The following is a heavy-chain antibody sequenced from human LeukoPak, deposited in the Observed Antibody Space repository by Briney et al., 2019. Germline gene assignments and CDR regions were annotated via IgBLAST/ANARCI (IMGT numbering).Heavy chain of an antibody. CDR1: GYIFTSYG. CDR3: ARSDVPWLYYYYYYMDV. J-gene: IGHJ6*03. V-gene: IGHV1-18*01. Sequence: ASVKVSCKASGYIFTSYGISWVRQAPGQGLEWMGWISAYNGNTNYAQKFQGRVTITADKSTSTAYMELSSLRSEDTAVYYCARSDVPWLYYYYYYMDVWGKGTTVTVSS. CDR2: ISAYNGNT. D-gene: IGHD5-12*01.